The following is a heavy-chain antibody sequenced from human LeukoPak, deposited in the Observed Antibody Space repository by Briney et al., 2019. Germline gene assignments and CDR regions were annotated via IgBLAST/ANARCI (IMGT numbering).Heavy chain of an antibody. Sequence: SETLSLTCAVYGGSFSGYYWSWIRQPPGKGLEWIGEINHSGSTNYNPSLKSRVTISVDTSKNQFSLKLSSVTAAATAVYYCARGYPGRITIFGVVIVSSWFDPWGQGTLVTVSS. D-gene: IGHD3-3*01. CDR2: INHSGST. J-gene: IGHJ5*02. V-gene: IGHV4-34*01. CDR3: ARGYPGRITIFGVVIVSSWFDP. CDR1: GGSFSGYY.